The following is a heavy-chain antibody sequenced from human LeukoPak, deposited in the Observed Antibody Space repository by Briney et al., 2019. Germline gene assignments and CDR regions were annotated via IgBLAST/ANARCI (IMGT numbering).Heavy chain of an antibody. J-gene: IGHJ5*02. CDR1: GGTLNSYV. D-gene: IGHD1-26*01. Sequence: SVKVSCKASGGTLNSYVISWVRQAPGQGLEWMGGIIPTFGTANYAQKFQGRVTITADKSTSTAYMELSSLRSEDTAVYYCARGGSYSQNWFDPWGQGTLVTVSS. CDR3: ARGGSYSQNWFDP. CDR2: IIPTFGTA. V-gene: IGHV1-69*06.